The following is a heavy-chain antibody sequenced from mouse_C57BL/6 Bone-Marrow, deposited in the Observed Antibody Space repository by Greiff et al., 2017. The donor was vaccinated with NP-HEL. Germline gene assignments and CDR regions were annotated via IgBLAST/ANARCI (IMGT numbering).Heavy chain of an antibody. Sequence: VQLQQSGAELAKPGASVKLSCKASGYTFTSYWMHWVKQRPGQGLEWIGYLNPSSGYTKYNQKFKDKATLTADKSSSTAYMQLSSLTYEDSAVYYCASGLLPYAMDYWGQGTSVTVSS. CDR3: ASGLLPYAMDY. CDR2: LNPSSGYT. CDR1: GYTFTSYW. D-gene: IGHD2-3*01. J-gene: IGHJ4*01. V-gene: IGHV1-7*01.